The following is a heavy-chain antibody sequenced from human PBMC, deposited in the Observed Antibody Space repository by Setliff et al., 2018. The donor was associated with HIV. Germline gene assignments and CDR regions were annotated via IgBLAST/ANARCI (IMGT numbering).Heavy chain of an antibody. D-gene: IGHD3-3*01. Sequence: PSETLSLTCTVSGGSIIDSRYFWGWIRQPPGKGLEWIGSVYHSGITYYSSSLKSRVTVSVDTSRIQFSLKLTSVTAADTAVYKCVRHVWSDDFLVPGWFDSWSQGTLVT. CDR1: GGSIIDSRYF. CDR2: VYHSGIT. CDR3: VRHVWSDDFLVPGWFDS. J-gene: IGHJ5*01. V-gene: IGHV4-39*01.